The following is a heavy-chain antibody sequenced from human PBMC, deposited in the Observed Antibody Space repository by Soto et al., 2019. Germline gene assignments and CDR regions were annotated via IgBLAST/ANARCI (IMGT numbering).Heavy chain of an antibody. CDR3: ARTRGGYCSSTSCYSPNNWFDP. CDR1: GGSFSGYY. CDR2: INHSGST. D-gene: IGHD2-2*01. V-gene: IGHV4-34*01. Sequence: SETLSLTCAVYGGSFSGYYWSWIRQPPGKGLEWIGEINHSGSTNYNPSLKSRVTISVDTSKNQFSLKLSPVTASDTAVYYCARTRGGYCSSTSCYSPNNWFDPWGQGTLVTVSS. J-gene: IGHJ5*02.